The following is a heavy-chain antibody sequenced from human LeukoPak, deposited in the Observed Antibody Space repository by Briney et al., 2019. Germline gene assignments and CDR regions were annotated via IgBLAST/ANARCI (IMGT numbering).Heavy chain of an antibody. CDR3: ARLEWPGVDY. CDR1: GYSFTNYW. CDR2: IYPGDSDT. V-gene: IGHV5-51*01. D-gene: IGHD3-3*01. J-gene: IGHJ4*02. Sequence: GESLKISCMASGYSFTNYWIGWVRQMPGKGLEWMGIIYPGDSDTRYSPSFQGQVTISADKSISTAYLQWNSLKASDTAMYYCARLEWPGVDYWGQGTLVTVSS.